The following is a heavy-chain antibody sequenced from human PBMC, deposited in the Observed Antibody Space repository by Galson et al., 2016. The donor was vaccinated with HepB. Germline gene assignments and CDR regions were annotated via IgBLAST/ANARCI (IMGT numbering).Heavy chain of an antibody. CDR3: ARAGRTDYDFGTGSNGFDP. V-gene: IGHV1-46*03. CDR1: GYTLTNHY. D-gene: IGHD3-3*01. J-gene: IGHJ5*02. Sequence: SVKVSCKASGYTLTNHYLHWVRQAPGQGLEWMGIINPTSVSTTYAEKFQGRITMTRDTSTSTVYMELSSLRSEDTAVYYCARAGRTDYDFGTGSNGFDPWGQGTLVTVSS. CDR2: INPTSVST.